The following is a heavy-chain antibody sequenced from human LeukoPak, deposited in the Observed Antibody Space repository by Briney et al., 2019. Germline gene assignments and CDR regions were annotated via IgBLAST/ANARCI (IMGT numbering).Heavy chain of an antibody. CDR3: ARGGNWNYATFDY. CDR2: ISYDGSNK. J-gene: IGHJ4*02. V-gene: IGHV3-30*04. CDR1: GFTFSSYA. D-gene: IGHD1-7*01. Sequence: TGGSLRLYCAASGFTFSSYAMHWVRQAPGKGLEWVAIISYDGSNKYYADSVKGRFTISRDNSKKTLYLLLNSLRPEDTAVYYCARGGNWNYATFDYWGQGTLVTVSS.